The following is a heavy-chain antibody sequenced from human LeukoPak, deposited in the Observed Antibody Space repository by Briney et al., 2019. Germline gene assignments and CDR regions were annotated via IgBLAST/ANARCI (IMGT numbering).Heavy chain of an antibody. CDR1: GFTFDDYV. D-gene: IGHD3-22*01. CDR2: INWNGGST. V-gene: IGHV3-20*04. J-gene: IGHJ6*03. CDR3: ARCLNYYDSSGWNYYYYMDV. Sequence: PGGSLRLSCAASGFTFDDYVMSWVRQAPGKGLEWVSGINWNGGSTGYADSVKGRFTISRDNAKNSLYLQMNSLRAEDTASYYCARCLNYYDSSGWNYYYYMDVWGKGTTVTVSS.